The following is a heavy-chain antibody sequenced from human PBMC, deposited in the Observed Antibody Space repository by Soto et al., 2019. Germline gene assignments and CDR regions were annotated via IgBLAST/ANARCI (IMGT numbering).Heavy chain of an antibody. D-gene: IGHD5-12*01. Sequence: EVQLVESGGGLIQPGGSLRLSCAASGFTVSSNYMSWVRQAPGKGLEWVSVIYSGGSTYYADSVKGRFTIYRDNSKNTLYLQMNSLRAEDTAVYYCARDRYSGYDYYYFGMDVWGQGTTVTVSS. CDR2: IYSGGST. J-gene: IGHJ6*02. CDR3: ARDRYSGYDYYYFGMDV. CDR1: GFTVSSNY. V-gene: IGHV3-53*01.